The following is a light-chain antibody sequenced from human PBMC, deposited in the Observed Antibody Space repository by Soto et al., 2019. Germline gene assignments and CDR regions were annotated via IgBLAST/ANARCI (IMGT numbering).Light chain of an antibody. V-gene: IGKV3-11*01. CDR1: QRISGY. J-gene: IGKJ1*01. CDR2: DAS. Sequence: DILLTQSPATLPLSRGERATLSFRASQRISGYLAWYQQQNGKAPRILIYDASTRDTGIPVRFSGRGSGTDFTLPITKLESEDFEVYYCQQRSNWPWTFGQGTKVDIK. CDR3: QQRSNWPWT.